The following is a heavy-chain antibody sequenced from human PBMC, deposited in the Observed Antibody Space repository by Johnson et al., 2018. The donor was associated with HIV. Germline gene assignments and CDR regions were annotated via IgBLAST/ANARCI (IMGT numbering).Heavy chain of an antibody. J-gene: IGHJ3*02. D-gene: IGHD1-1*01. V-gene: IGHV3-30*04. CDR3: ARGFLTGTPSDAFDI. Sequence: QVQLVESGGGVVQPGRSLRLSCAASGFTFSSYAMHWVRQAPGKGLEWVAVISYDGSNKYYADSVKGRFTICRDNSKNTLYLQMNSLRAEDTAVYYCARGFLTGTPSDAFDIWGQGTKVTVSS. CDR2: ISYDGSNK. CDR1: GFTFSSYA.